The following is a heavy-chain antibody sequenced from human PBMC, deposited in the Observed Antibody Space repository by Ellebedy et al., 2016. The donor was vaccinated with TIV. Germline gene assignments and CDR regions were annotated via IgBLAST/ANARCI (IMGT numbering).Heavy chain of an antibody. CDR1: GFTFDDYA. CDR2: ISWNSGSI. V-gene: IGHV3-9*01. D-gene: IGHD1-26*01. CDR3: ARDKWELHN. Sequence: GGSLRLSCAASGFTFDDYAMHWVRQAPGKGLEWVSGISWNSGSIGYADSVKGRFTISRDNTKNSLYLQINSLRAEDTAVYYCARDKWELHNWGQGTLVTVSS. J-gene: IGHJ4*02.